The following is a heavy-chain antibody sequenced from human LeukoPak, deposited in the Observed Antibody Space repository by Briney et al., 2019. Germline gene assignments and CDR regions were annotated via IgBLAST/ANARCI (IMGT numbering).Heavy chain of an antibody. D-gene: IGHD2-2*01. CDR2: ISSSSSYI. CDR1: GFTFSSYS. V-gene: IGHV3-21*01. J-gene: IGHJ6*02. Sequence: GGSLRLSCAASGFTFSSYSMNWVRQAPGKGLEWVSSISSSSSYIYYADSVKGRFTISRDNAKNSLYLQMNSLRAEDTAVYYCARLYCSSTSCYSIDYYYGMDVWGQGTTVTVSS. CDR3: ARLYCSSTSCYSIDYYYGMDV.